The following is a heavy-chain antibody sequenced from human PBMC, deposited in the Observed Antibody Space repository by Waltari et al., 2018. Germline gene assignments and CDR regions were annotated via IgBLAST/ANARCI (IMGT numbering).Heavy chain of an antibody. CDR1: GYSIRSGYY. Sequence: QVQLQESGPGLVKPSETLSLTCTVSGYSIRSGYYWGWIRQPPGKGLEWIGSIYHSGSTYYNPSLKSRVTISVDTSKNQFSLKLSSVTAADTAVYYCARAANGISNYNWFDPWGQGTLVTVSS. CDR2: IYHSGST. V-gene: IGHV4-38-2*02. J-gene: IGHJ5*02. D-gene: IGHD2-8*01. CDR3: ARAANGISNYNWFDP.